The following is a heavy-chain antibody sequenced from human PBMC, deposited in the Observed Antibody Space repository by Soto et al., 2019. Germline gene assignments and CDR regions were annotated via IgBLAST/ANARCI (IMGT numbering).Heavy chain of an antibody. V-gene: IGHV1-8*01. CDR3: ARETSDYYDFWSGYFPGRVPWFDP. CDR2: MNPNSGNT. Sequence: ASVKVSCKASGYTFTSYDINWVRQATGQGLEWMGWMNPNSGNTGYAQKFQGRVTMTRNTSISTAYMELSSLRSEDTAVYYCARETSDYYDFWSGYFPGRVPWFDPWGQGTLVTVSS. CDR1: GYTFTSYD. J-gene: IGHJ5*02. D-gene: IGHD3-3*01.